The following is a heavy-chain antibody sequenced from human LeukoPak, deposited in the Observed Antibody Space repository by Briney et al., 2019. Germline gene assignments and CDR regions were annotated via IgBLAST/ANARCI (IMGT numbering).Heavy chain of an antibody. J-gene: IGHJ4*02. V-gene: IGHV1-2*02. CDR1: GYTFTGYY. CDR3: ARDQGLLWFGEPDY. D-gene: IGHD3-10*01. CDR2: INPNSGGT. Sequence: ASVKVSCKASGYTFTGYYMHWVRQAPGQGLEWMGWINPNSGGTNYAQKFQGRVTMTRDTSISTAYMELSRLRSDDTAVYYCARDQGLLWFGEPDYWGQGTLVTVSS.